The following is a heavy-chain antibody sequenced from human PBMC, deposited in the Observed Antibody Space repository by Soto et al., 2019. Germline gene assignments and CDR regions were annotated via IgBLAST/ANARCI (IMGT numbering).Heavy chain of an antibody. CDR3: ANGTSGLDP. Sequence: SVKVCCNSSVYSFTRYDINSVRQATGQGLEWMGWMNPNSGNTGYAQKFQGRVTMTRNTSISTAYMELSSLRSEDKAVYYCANGTSGLDPWGQGTLAPVSS. D-gene: IGHD1-1*01. CDR2: MNPNSGNT. V-gene: IGHV1-8*01. CDR1: VYSFTRYD. J-gene: IGHJ5*02.